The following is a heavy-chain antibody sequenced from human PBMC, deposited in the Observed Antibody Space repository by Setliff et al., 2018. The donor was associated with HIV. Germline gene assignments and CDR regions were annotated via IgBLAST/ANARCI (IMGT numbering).Heavy chain of an antibody. V-gene: IGHV3-21*06. D-gene: IGHD4-17*01. CDR3: VKARVDGDYYYYYYMDV. J-gene: IGHJ6*03. CDR2: ISSRSSYI. Sequence: GGSLRLSCVVSEFNFSSHSMHWVRQAPGKGLEWVASISSRSSYIYYADSVKGRFTISRDNAKNSLYLQMNSLRAEDTAVYYCVKARVDGDYYYYYYMDVWGKGTTVTVSS. CDR1: EFNFSSHS.